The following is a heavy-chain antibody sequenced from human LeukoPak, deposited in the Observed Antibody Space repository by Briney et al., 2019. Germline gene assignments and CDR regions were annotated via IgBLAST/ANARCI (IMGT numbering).Heavy chain of an antibody. D-gene: IGHD2-15*01. Sequence: ASVKVSCKASGYTFTTYAISWVRQAPGQGLEWMGWISAYYGNTTYAQKFQGRVTMTTDTPTSTAYMELRSLRSEDTAVYYCATGHLGYCSGGSCYSFGRAYNWFDPWGQGTLVTVSS. J-gene: IGHJ5*02. CDR3: ATGHLGYCSGGSCYSFGRAYNWFDP. CDR1: GYTFTTYA. CDR2: ISAYYGNT. V-gene: IGHV1-18*01.